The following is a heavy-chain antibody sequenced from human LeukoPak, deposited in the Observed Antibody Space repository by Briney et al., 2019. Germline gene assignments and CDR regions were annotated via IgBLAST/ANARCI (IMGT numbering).Heavy chain of an antibody. V-gene: IGHV5-51*01. J-gene: IGHJ4*02. CDR2: IYPGDSDT. CDR3: ARLWDGSYNFDY. D-gene: IGHD1-26*01. CDR1: GYSFTSYW. Sequence: GESLKISFQGSGYSFTSYWIGWVRPMPGKGLEWMGIIYPGDSDTRYSPSFQGQVTISADKSISTAYRQWSSLKASDTAMYYCARLWDGSYNFDYWGQGTLVTVSS.